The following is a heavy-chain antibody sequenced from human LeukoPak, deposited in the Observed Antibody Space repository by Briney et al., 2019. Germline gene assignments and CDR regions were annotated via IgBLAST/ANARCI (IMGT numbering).Heavy chain of an antibody. Sequence: GGSLRLSCAASGFTFSSFSMTWARQAPGKGLEWVSSIIVSGTTYYADSVKGRFTISRDSFRGTLFLQMDSLRVEDTAVYYCAKPQQWLSYNFDYWGQGTLVTVSS. J-gene: IGHJ4*02. V-gene: IGHV3-23*01. CDR1: GFTFSSFS. CDR3: AKPQQWLSYNFDY. D-gene: IGHD6-19*01. CDR2: IIVSGTT.